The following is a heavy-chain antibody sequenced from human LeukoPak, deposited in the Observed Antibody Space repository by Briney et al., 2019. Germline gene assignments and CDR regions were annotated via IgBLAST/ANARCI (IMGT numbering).Heavy chain of an antibody. Sequence: SETLSLTCTVSGGSISSYYWSWIRQPAGKGLEWIGRIYTSGSTNYNPSLKSRVTMSVDTSKNQFSLKLSSVTAADTAVYYCAREFIVVVLAASRLYYYYMDVWGKGTTVTISS. J-gene: IGHJ6*03. D-gene: IGHD2-2*01. CDR3: AREFIVVVLAASRLYYYYMDV. CDR1: GGSISSYY. V-gene: IGHV4-4*07. CDR2: IYTSGST.